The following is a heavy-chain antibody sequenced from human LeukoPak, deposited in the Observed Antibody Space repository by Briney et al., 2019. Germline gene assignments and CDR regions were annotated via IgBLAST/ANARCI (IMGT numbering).Heavy chain of an antibody. CDR3: ASDVEVCRIGACYWTTFDC. J-gene: IGHJ4*02. D-gene: IGHD2-21*02. CDR2: ISRCGGSE. CDR1: GFTFNNYA. Sequence: GGSLRLSCAASGFTFNNYAMTWVRQAPERGLEGVSTISRCGGSEYYEASVQGRLTLSRDTSSDQLCLHLNSLRAEDTAVYYCASDVEVCRIGACYWTTFDCRGQGTLVTVSS. V-gene: IGHV3-23*01.